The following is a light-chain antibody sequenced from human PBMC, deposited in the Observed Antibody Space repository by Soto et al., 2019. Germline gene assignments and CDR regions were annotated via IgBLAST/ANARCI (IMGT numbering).Light chain of an antibody. CDR3: SSYAGTNIPDL. V-gene: IGLV2-8*01. Sequence: QSALTQPPSASGSPGQSVTISCTGANSDVGSYNFVSWYQQHPGKAPKLMIYEVNKRPAGVPDRFSGSKSGNTASLTVSGLQAEDEADYYCSSYAGTNIPDLFGGGTKVTVL. J-gene: IGLJ1*01. CDR1: NSDVGSYNF. CDR2: EVN.